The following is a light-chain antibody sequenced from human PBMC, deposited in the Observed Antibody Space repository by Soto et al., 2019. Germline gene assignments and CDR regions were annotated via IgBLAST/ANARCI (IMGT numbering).Light chain of an antibody. Sequence: EIVLTQSPGTLSSSPGERATISCRASQSVSSSDLAWYQQKPGQTPRLLFYDASTLQSGVATRFSGSGPGTEFTLIISGLQPEDSATYYCQQYTNTNNPWMFGQGTKVDIK. J-gene: IGKJ1*01. CDR3: QQYTNTNNPWM. V-gene: IGKV3-20*01. CDR2: DAS. CDR1: QSVSSSD.